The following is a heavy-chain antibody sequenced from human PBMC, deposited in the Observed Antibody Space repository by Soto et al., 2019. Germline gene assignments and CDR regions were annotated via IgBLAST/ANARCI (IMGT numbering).Heavy chain of an antibody. CDR3: AKPNDILTGYYWFDY. Sequence: GGSLRLSCAASGFTFSSYAMSWVRQAPGKGLEWVSAISGSGGSTYYADSVKGRFTISRDNSKNTLYLQMNSLRAEDTAVYYCAKPNDILTGYYWFDYWGQGTLVTVSS. V-gene: IGHV3-23*01. D-gene: IGHD3-9*01. CDR2: ISGSGGST. J-gene: IGHJ4*02. CDR1: GFTFSSYA.